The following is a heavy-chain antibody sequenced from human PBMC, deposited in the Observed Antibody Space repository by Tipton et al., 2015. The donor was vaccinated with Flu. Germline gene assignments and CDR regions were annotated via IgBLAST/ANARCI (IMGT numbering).Heavy chain of an antibody. D-gene: IGHD3-16*02. Sequence: QLVQSGAEVKKPGASVKVSCKTSGYMFTDNYIHWVRQAPGQGLQWMGWINPNSGGTNYVHQFQGRVTMTRDTSISTVYMELTRLRSDDTAVYFCARLNYDYVGGSYRLAYYFDFWGQGTLVTVSS. J-gene: IGHJ4*02. CDR1: GYMFTDNY. CDR3: ARLNYDYVGGSYRLAYYFDF. CDR2: INPNSGGT. V-gene: IGHV1-2*02.